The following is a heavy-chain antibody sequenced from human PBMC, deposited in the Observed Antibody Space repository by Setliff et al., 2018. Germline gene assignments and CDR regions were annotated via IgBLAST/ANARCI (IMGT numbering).Heavy chain of an antibody. CDR1: GVIFNSYG. CDR2: IRYEGSNK. CDR3: AKDRPQRVNGRSLDY. Sequence: PGGSLRLSCTASGVIFNSYGMYWVRQAPGKGPEWVATIRYEGSNKQYGDSVKGRFTISRDNSQTTLYLQMNSLRAEDTTVYYCAKDRPQRVNGRSLDYRGRGALVTVSS. D-gene: IGHD3-10*01. J-gene: IGHJ4*02. V-gene: IGHV3-30*02.